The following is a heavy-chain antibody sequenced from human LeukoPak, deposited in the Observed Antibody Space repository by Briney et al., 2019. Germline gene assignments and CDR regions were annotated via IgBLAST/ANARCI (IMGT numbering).Heavy chain of an antibody. V-gene: IGHV4-59*01. J-gene: IGHJ3*02. CDR1: GGSISSYY. Sequence: SETLSLTCTVSGGSISSYYWSWIRQPPGKGLEWIGCIYYSGYTNYKSSLKSRVTISVDTSKNQFSLKLSSMTAADMAVYYCARRRDERGYKDIFDIWGQGTMVTVSS. D-gene: IGHD5-18*01. CDR3: ARRRDERGYKDIFDI. CDR2: IYYSGYT.